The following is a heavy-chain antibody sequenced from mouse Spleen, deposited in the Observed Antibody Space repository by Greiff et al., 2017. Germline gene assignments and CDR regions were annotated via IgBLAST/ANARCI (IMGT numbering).Heavy chain of an antibody. CDR2: INYDGSST. CDR3: ARETITTVVEGYFDV. D-gene: IGHD1-1*01. V-gene: IGHV5-16*01. CDR1: GFTFSDYY. J-gene: IGHJ1*03. Sequence: EVKLVESEGGLVQPGSSMKLSCTASGFTFSDYYMAWVRQVPEKGLEWVANINYDGSSTYYLDSLKSRFIISRDNAKNILYLQMSSLKSEDTATYYCARETITTVVEGYFDVWGTGTTVTVSS.